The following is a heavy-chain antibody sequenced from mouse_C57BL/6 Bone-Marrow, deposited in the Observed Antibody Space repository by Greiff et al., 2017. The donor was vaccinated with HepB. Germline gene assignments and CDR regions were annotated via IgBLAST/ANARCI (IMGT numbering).Heavy chain of an antibody. CDR2: IYPGSGNT. J-gene: IGHJ3*01. CDR1: GYTFTDYY. Sequence: QVQLQQSGAELVRPGASVKLSCKASGYTFTDYYINWVKQRPGQGLEWIARIYPGSGNTYYNEKFKGKATLTAEKSSSTAYMQLSSLTSEDSAVYFCAIQLRTPWFAYWGQGTLVTVSA. V-gene: IGHV1-76*01. CDR3: AIQLRTPWFAY. D-gene: IGHD3-2*02.